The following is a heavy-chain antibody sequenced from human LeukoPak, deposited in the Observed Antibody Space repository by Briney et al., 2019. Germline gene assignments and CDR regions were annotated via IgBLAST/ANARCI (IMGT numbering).Heavy chain of an antibody. D-gene: IGHD3-22*01. J-gene: IGHJ4*02. Sequence: GGTLRLSCAASGFTFSSYGLSWVRQAPGKGLEWVSAISCSGGSTYYADSVKGRFTISRDNAKNSLYLQMNSLRAEDTAVYYCAGGLHFRVYDSSDYYPYWGQGTLVTVSS. V-gene: IGHV3-23*01. CDR2: ISCSGGST. CDR3: AGGLHFRVYDSSDYYPY. CDR1: GFTFSSYG.